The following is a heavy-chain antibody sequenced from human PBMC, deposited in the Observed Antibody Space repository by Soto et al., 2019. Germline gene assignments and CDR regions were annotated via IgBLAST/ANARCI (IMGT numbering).Heavy chain of an antibody. CDR3: ASTGYGDHRRCNYGMDV. V-gene: IGHV5-51*01. CDR2: IYPGDSDT. J-gene: IGHJ6*02. Sequence: GESLKISCKGSGYSFTSYWIGWVRQMPGKGLEWMGIIYPGDSDTRYSPSFQGQVTISADKSISTAYLQWSSLKASDTAMYYCASTGYGDHRRCNYGMDVWCQGTPVTVYS. D-gene: IGHD4-17*01. CDR1: GYSFTSYW.